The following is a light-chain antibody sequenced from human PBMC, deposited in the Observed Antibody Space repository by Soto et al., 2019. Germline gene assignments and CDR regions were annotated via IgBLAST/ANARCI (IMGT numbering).Light chain of an antibody. CDR1: QTVRNSY. CDR3: QQYDGSLPYT. Sequence: EIVLTQSPGTLSLSPGERATLSCRASQTVRNSYLAWYQQKPGQAPRLLIYGVSARATGIPDRFSGSGSGTDFTLTNSRLEPEDFAVFYCQQYDGSLPYTFGQGTKLEIK. V-gene: IGKV3-20*01. CDR2: GVS. J-gene: IGKJ2*01.